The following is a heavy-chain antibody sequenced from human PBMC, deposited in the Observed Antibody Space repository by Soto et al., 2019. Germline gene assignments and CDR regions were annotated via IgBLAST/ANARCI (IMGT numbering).Heavy chain of an antibody. V-gene: IGHV1-8*01. Sequence: QVQLVQSGAEVKKPGASVKVSSKASGYTFTSYDINWVRQATGQGLEWMGWMNPNSGNTGYAQKFQGRVTMTRNTSISTAYMELSSLRSEHTAVYYCARGKYGYNYAYYYGMDVWGQGTTVTVSS. D-gene: IGHD5-12*01. CDR2: MNPNSGNT. CDR3: ARGKYGYNYAYYYGMDV. J-gene: IGHJ6*02. CDR1: GYTFTSYD.